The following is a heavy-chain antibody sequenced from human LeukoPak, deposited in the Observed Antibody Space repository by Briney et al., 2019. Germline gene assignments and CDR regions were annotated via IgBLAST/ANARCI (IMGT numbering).Heavy chain of an antibody. D-gene: IGHD3-10*01. V-gene: IGHV3-9*01. CDR1: GFTXYDYA. CDR2: ISWNSGSI. J-gene: IGHJ4*02. Sequence: RSLRLSCXASGFTXYDYAMHWVRHAPGKGLEWVSGISWNSGSIGYADSVKGRFTISRDNAKNSLYLQMNSLRAEDTALYYCAKDSYGSGSPHFDYWGQGTLVTVSS. CDR3: AKDSYGSGSPHFDY.